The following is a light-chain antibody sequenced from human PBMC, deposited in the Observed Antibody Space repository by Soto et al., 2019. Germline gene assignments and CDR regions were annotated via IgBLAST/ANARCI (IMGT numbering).Light chain of an antibody. CDR1: QSISNY. Sequence: DIQMTQSPASLSASVGDRVTITCRARQSISNYLNWYQLKPGKVPKLLLYAASTLKTGVPSRFSGSGSVTDFPLTISSLQPDDSATYYCQQSYSSWATFGGGTKVEIK. J-gene: IGKJ4*01. CDR2: AAS. V-gene: IGKV1-39*01. CDR3: QQSYSSWAT.